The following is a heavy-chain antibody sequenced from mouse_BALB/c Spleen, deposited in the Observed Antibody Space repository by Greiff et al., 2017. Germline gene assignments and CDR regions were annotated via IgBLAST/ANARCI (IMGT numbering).Heavy chain of an antibody. CDR3: ARGYDYDRAWFAY. CDR1: GFTFSSYA. Sequence: EVKLMESGGGLVKPGGSLKLSCAASGFTFSSYAMSWVRQTPEKRLEWVASISSGGSTYYPDSVKGRFTISRDNARNILYLQMSSLRSEDTAMYYCARGYDYDRAWFAYWGQGTLFTVSA. CDR2: ISSGGST. J-gene: IGHJ3*01. V-gene: IGHV5-6-5*01. D-gene: IGHD2-4*01.